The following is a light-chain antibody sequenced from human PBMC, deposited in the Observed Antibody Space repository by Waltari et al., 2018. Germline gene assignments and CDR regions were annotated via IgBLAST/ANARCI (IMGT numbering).Light chain of an antibody. CDR3: QQRSNWPLT. CDR2: DAS. V-gene: IGKV3-11*01. J-gene: IGKJ4*01. Sequence: EIVLTQSPATLSLSPGERATLSCRASQSVSSYLAWYQQKPGQAPRLLIYDASNTATGLPARFSGSGSGTDFALPISSLEPEDFAVYYCQQRSNWPLTFGGGTKVEIK. CDR1: QSVSSY.